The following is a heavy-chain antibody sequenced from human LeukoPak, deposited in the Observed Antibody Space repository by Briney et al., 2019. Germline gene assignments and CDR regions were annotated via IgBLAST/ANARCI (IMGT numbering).Heavy chain of an antibody. Sequence: ASVKVSCKASGYTFTGYYVHWVRQAPGQGLEWMGRINPNSGGTNYAQKFQGRVTMTRDTSISTAYMELSRLGSDDTAVYYCARTFGGVIAPAGNFDYWGQGTLVTVSS. V-gene: IGHV1-2*06. J-gene: IGHJ4*02. D-gene: IGHD3-16*02. CDR2: INPNSGGT. CDR3: ARTFGGVIAPAGNFDY. CDR1: GYTFTGYY.